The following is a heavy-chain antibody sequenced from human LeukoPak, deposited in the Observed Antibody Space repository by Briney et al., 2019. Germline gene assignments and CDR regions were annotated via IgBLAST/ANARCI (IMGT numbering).Heavy chain of an antibody. V-gene: IGHV1-2*02. CDR2: IYSNSGGT. J-gene: IGHJ4*02. D-gene: IGHD5-12*01. CDR3: ARGGRLRHYFDY. Sequence: GSSVTVSRKSSGYTFTGYYMHWVRPPPAQGLEWVGWIYSNSGGTHNAHKFHDRRTITRDTSTRKPYMAVSRLRSDDTAVYYCARGGRLRHYFDYWGQGTLVTVSS. CDR1: GYTFTGYY.